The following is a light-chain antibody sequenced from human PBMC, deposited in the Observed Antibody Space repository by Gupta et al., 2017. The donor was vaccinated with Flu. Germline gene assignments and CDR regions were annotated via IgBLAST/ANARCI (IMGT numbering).Light chain of an antibody. Sequence: VLSHSPATLSLSPGERATLSCRTSQSVSSYVAWYQQKPGQAPRLLIYDASNRATGIPDRFSGSGSGTDFTLTISSLEPEDFAVYYCKQCYNWPQTFGGGTKVEIK. J-gene: IGKJ4*01. V-gene: IGKV3-11*01. CDR2: DAS. CDR3: KQCYNWPQT. CDR1: QSVSSY.